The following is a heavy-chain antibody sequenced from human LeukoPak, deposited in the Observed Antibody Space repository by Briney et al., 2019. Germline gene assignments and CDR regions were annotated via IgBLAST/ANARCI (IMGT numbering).Heavy chain of an antibody. CDR3: ARGDDDWAY. CDR2: IHYSGST. CDR1: GASISNHN. V-gene: IGHV4-59*11. D-gene: IGHD3-16*01. J-gene: IGHJ4*02. Sequence: SEALSLTCTVSGASISNHNWSWIRQPPGKGLEWIGCIHYSGSTNYNPALKSRVTISVDTSKKQVSLKLSSVTAADTAVYYCARGDDDWAYWGQGTLVTVSS.